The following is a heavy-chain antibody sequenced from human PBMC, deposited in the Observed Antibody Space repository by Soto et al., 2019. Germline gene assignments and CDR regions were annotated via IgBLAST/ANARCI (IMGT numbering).Heavy chain of an antibody. Sequence: SETLSLTCTVSGGSISPFYWSWVRQPPGKGLEWIGYLYYSDNTNYNPSLKSRVTISVDASKNQVSLRLTSVTAADTAVYYCARVGGVAARTFDYWGQGTVVSVSS. CDR2: LYYSDNT. J-gene: IGHJ4*02. V-gene: IGHV4-59*01. D-gene: IGHD3-16*01. CDR1: GGSISPFY. CDR3: ARVGGVAARTFDY.